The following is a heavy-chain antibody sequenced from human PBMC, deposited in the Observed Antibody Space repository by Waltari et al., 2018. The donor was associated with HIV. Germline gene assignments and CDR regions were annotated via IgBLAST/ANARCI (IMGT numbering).Heavy chain of an antibody. D-gene: IGHD3-10*01. CDR2: IYSGGST. V-gene: IGHV3-53*01. CDR3: ARSRPSSYLYYFDY. Sequence: EVQLVESGGNLIQPGGSLRLSCAVSGFTVSSNYMSWVRQAPGKGLEWVSVIYSGGSTYYADSVKGRFTISRDNSKNTLYLQMNSLRADDTAVYYCARSRPSSYLYYFDYWGQGTLVTVSS. J-gene: IGHJ4*02. CDR1: GFTVSSNY.